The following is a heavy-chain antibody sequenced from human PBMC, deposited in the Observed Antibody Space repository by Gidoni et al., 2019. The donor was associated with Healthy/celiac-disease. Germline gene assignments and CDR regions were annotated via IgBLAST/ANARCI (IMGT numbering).Heavy chain of an antibody. V-gene: IGHV4-34*01. J-gene: IGHJ6*03. D-gene: IGHD6-6*01. CDR2: INHSGST. CDR1: GGSFSGYY. Sequence: QLQLQRFGAGLLNPSGTLSLTCAVSGGSFSGYYWSWIRQPPGKGLEWIGVINHSGSTNYNPSLKSRVTISVDTSKNQFSLKLSSVTAADTAVYYCARGRGAARPNYYYYMDVWGKGTTVTVSS. CDR3: ARGRGAARPNYYYYMDV.